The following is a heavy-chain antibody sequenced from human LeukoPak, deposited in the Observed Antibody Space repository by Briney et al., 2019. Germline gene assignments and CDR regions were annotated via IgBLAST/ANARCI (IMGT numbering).Heavy chain of an antibody. CDR3: ARREYYYDSTGYYVRGPGQFEL. CDR2: IYPGDSDT. CDR1: GYSFTSYW. D-gene: IGHD3-22*01. V-gene: IGHV5-51*01. J-gene: IGHJ4*02. Sequence: GESLKISCKGSGYSFTSYWIGWVRQMPGKGLEWMGIIYPGDSDTRYSPSFQGQVTISADKSISTAYLQWSSLKASDTAMYYCARREYYYDSTGYYVRGPGQFELWGEGTLVTVSS.